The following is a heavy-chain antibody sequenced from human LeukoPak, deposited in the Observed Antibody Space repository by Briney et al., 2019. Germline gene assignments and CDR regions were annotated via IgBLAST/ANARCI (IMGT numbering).Heavy chain of an antibody. J-gene: IGHJ6*02. V-gene: IGHV3-48*03. Sequence: GGSLRLSCAASGFTFSSYEMNWVRQAPGKGLEWVSYISSSGSTIYYADSVKGRFTISRDNAKNSLYLQMNSLRAEDTAVYYCARGDSGDDSSGYVYYYYGMDVWGQGTTVTVSS. D-gene: IGHD3-22*01. CDR3: ARGDSGDDSSGYVYYYYGMDV. CDR1: GFTFSSYE. CDR2: ISSSGSTI.